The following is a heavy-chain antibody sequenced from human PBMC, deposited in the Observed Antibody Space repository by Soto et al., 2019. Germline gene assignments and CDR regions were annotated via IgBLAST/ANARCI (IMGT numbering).Heavy chain of an antibody. J-gene: IGHJ4*02. CDR1: GFTFSSYA. D-gene: IGHD1-26*01. Sequence: EVQLLESGGGLVQPGGSLRLSCAASGFTFSSYAMRWVRQAPVKGREWVSAISGSGDSTYYADSVKGGFTTSRDNSKNTLYLQMNSLGAGDTAVYYCARRGSGSCYDYWGQGTRVTVSS. CDR2: ISGSGDST. CDR3: ARRGSGSCYDY. V-gene: IGHV3-23*01.